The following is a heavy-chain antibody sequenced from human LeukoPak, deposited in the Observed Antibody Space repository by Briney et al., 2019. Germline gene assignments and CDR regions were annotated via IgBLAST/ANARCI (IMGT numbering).Heavy chain of an antibody. CDR3: SRGRQYPYGPEFDY. CDR2: IRSKTHDGTT. CDR1: GFTFADYN. D-gene: IGHD3-10*01. J-gene: IGHJ4*02. Sequence: GGSLRLSCTASGFTFADYNMSWVRQAPGKGLEWVGYIRSKTHDGTTDYVASVKGRFTISRDDSKSIAYLEMTSLKSEDTAVYYCSRGRQYPYGPEFDYWGQGTLVTVSS. V-gene: IGHV3-49*04.